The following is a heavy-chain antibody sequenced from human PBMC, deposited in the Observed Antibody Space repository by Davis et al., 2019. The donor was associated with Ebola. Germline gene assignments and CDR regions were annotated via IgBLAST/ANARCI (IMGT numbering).Heavy chain of an antibody. V-gene: IGHV1-2*02. CDR1: GYTFTGYY. CDR2: INPNSGGT. Sequence: ASVKVSCKASGYTFTGYYMHWVRQAPGQGLEWMGWINPNSGGTNYAQKFQGRVTMTRDTSISTAYMELSRLRSDDTAVYYCARGAYYYDSSGYYSAFDIWGQGTMVTVSS. J-gene: IGHJ3*02. CDR3: ARGAYYYDSSGYYSAFDI. D-gene: IGHD3-22*01.